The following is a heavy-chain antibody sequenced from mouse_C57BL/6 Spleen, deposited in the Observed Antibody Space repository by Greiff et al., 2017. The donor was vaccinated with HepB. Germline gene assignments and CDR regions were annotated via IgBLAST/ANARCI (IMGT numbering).Heavy chain of an antibody. CDR2: IWGVGST. Sequence: VKLMESGPGLVAPSQSLSITCTVSGFSLTSYGVDWVRQSPGKGLEWLGVIWGVGSTNYNSALKSRLSISKDNSKSQVFLKMNSLQTDDTAMYYCARTGDYYGSSYAMDYWGQGTSVTVSS. D-gene: IGHD1-1*01. CDR3: ARTGDYYGSSYAMDY. V-gene: IGHV2-6*01. J-gene: IGHJ4*01. CDR1: GFSLTSYG.